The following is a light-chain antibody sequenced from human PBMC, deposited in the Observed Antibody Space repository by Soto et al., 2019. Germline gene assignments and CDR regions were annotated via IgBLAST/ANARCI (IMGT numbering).Light chain of an antibody. CDR3: SSYSSSTTLV. CDR2: DVS. V-gene: IGLV2-14*03. J-gene: IGLJ3*02. Sequence: QSALTQPASVSGSPGQSITISCTGTSSDVGRYNYVSWYQQHTGKAPKLLIYDVSNRPSGVSDRFSGSKSGNTASLTISGLQAEDEADYYCSSYSSSTTLVFGGGTKLTVL. CDR1: SSDVGRYNY.